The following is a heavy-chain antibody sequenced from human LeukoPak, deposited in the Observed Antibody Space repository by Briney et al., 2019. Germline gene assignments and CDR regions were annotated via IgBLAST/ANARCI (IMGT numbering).Heavy chain of an antibody. CDR3: ARHLGTAMVSPLGY. D-gene: IGHD5-18*01. Sequence: GESLKISCKGSGYTFTSSSIGWVRQLPGKGLEWMGIIFPGDSSTRYSPSFQDQVTFSADKSISPAYLQWSSLKASDTAMYYCARHLGTAMVSPLGYWGQGTLVTVSS. CDR1: GYTFTSSS. J-gene: IGHJ4*02. CDR2: IFPGDSST. V-gene: IGHV5-51*01.